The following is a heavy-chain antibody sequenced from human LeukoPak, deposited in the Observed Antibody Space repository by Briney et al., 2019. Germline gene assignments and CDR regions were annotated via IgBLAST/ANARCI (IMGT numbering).Heavy chain of an antibody. CDR2: ISGSGGST. V-gene: IGHV3-23*01. D-gene: IGHD3-16*01. J-gene: IGHJ6*02. Sequence: PGGSLRLSCAASGFTFSSYAMSWVRQAPGKGLEWVSAISGSGGSTYYADSVKGRFTISRDNSKNTLFLQMNSVTAEDTAVYYCARAQGGSRYYFYGMDIWGQGTTVIVSS. CDR1: GFTFSSYA. CDR3: ARAQGGSRYYFYGMDI.